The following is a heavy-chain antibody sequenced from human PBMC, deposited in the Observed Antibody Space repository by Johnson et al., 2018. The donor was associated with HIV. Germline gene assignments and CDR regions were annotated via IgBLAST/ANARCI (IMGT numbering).Heavy chain of an antibody. D-gene: IGHD3-10*01. CDR3: AKGRSGGSGAFDI. J-gene: IGHJ3*02. CDR1: GFTFSSYG. V-gene: IGHV3-30*02. CDR2: IRYDGSNK. Sequence: QVQLVESGGGVVQPGGSLRLSCAASGFTFSSYGMHWVRQAPGKGLEWVACIRYDGSNKYYADSVKGRFTISRDNSKNTLYVQMNRLRTEDTAVYFCAKGRSGGSGAFDIWGQGTMVTVSS.